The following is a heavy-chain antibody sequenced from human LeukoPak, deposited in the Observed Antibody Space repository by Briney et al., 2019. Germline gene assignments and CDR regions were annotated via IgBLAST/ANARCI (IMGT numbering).Heavy chain of an antibody. D-gene: IGHD3-10*01. CDR2: FDPEDGET. CDR3: ATSGAMVRGALDY. Sequence: ASVKVFCKVSGYTLTELSMHWLRQAPGKGLEWMGGFDPEDGETIYAQKFQGRVTMTEDTSTDTAYMELSSLRSEDTAVYYCATSGAMVRGALDYWGQGTLVTVSS. J-gene: IGHJ4*02. V-gene: IGHV1-24*01. CDR1: GYTLTELS.